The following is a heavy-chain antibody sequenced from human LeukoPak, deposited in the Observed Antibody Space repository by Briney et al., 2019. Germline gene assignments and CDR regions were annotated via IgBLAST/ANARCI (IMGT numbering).Heavy chain of an antibody. Sequence: ASVKVSCKASGYTFIDYYLHWVRQAPGQGLEWMAWINPKNGDTNYAQKFQGRVSMTRDTSISTAYMELSRLTSDDTAVYYCARAGTVMLLDYWGQGTLVTVSS. V-gene: IGHV1-2*02. CDR3: ARAGTVMLLDY. J-gene: IGHJ4*02. CDR2: INPKNGDT. D-gene: IGHD3-16*01. CDR1: GYTFIDYY.